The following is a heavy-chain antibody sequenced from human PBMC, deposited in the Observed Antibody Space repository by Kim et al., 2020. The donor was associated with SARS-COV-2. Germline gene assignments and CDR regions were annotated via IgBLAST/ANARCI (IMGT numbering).Heavy chain of an antibody. V-gene: IGHV4-4*02. J-gene: IGHJ4*02. CDR3: ARCMVRGVTPPLFDY. D-gene: IGHD3-10*01. CDR1: GGSISSSNW. CDR2: IYHSGST. Sequence: SETLSLTCAVSGGSISSSNWWSWVCQPPGKGLEWIGEIYHSGSTNYNPSLKSRVTISVDKSKNQFSLKLSSVTAADTAVYYCARCMVRGVTPPLFDYWGQGTLVTGSS.